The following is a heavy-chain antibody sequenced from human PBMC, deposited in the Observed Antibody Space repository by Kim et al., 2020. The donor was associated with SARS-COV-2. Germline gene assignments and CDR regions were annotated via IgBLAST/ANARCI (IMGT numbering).Heavy chain of an antibody. J-gene: IGHJ2*01. CDR1: GFTFSSYA. V-gene: IGHV3-64D*09. Sequence: GGSLRLSCSASGFTFSSYAMHWVRQAPGKGLEYVSAISSNGGSTYYADSVKGRFTISRDNSKNTLYLQMSSLRAEDTAVYYCVKDWDSSTWYFDLWGRGTLVTVSS. CDR2: ISSNGGST. CDR3: VKDWDSSTWYFDL. D-gene: IGHD6-13*01.